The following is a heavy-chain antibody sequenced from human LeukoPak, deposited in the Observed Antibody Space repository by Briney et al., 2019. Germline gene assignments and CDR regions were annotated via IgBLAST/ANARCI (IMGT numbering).Heavy chain of an antibody. CDR1: GFTFSSYW. J-gene: IGHJ4*02. CDR3: ARDSTLNYGDYGYRGY. CDR2: IASDGNST. D-gene: IGHD4-17*01. Sequence: AGGSLRLSCAASGFTFSSYWMNWVRQAPGKGLVWVSRIASDGNSTTYADSVKGRFSISRDNAKNTLYLQMNSLRAEDTAVYYCARDSTLNYGDYGYRGYWGQGTLVTVSS. V-gene: IGHV3-74*01.